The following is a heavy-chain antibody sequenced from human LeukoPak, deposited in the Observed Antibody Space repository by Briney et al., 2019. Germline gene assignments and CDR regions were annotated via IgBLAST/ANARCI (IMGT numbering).Heavy chain of an antibody. Sequence: PGGSLRLSCAASGFTFSSYSMNWVRQAPGKGLEWVSTISRSSTSIFYAHSVKGRFTISRDDAKNSVSLQMSSLRVEDTAVYYCATDGAAWSRSYWGQGTLVTVSS. J-gene: IGHJ4*02. CDR2: ISRSSTSI. D-gene: IGHD2-8*02. CDR1: GFTFSSYS. V-gene: IGHV3-21*01. CDR3: ATDGAAWSRSY.